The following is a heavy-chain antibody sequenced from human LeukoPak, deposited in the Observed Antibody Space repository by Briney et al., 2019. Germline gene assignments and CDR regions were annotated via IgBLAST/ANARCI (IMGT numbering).Heavy chain of an antibody. Sequence: GGSLRLSCAASGFTFSSYAMSWARQAPGKGLEWVSAISGSGGSTYYADSVKGRFTISRDNSKNTLYLQMNSLRAEDTAVYYCAKDGIIAVAGTMDYWGQGTLVTVSS. D-gene: IGHD6-19*01. CDR1: GFTFSSYA. CDR2: ISGSGGST. CDR3: AKDGIIAVAGTMDY. J-gene: IGHJ4*02. V-gene: IGHV3-23*01.